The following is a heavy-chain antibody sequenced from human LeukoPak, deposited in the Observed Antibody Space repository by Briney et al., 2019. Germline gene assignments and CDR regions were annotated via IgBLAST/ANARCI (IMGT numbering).Heavy chain of an antibody. CDR1: GYTFTSYA. D-gene: IGHD2-15*01. J-gene: IGHJ5*02. Sequence: ASVKVSCKASGYTFTSYAMHWVRQAPGQRLEWMGWINAGNGNTKYSQKFQGRVTITRDTSASTAYMELSSLRSEDTAVYYCARGSGGSCYSCWFDPWGQGTLVTVSS. V-gene: IGHV1-3*01. CDR2: INAGNGNT. CDR3: ARGSGGSCYSCWFDP.